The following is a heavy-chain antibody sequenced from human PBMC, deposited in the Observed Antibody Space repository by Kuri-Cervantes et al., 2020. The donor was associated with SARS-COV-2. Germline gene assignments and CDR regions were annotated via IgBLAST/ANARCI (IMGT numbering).Heavy chain of an antibody. CDR1: GDSISSTY. J-gene: IGHJ4*02. CDR3: ARGIAVAGAKYFDY. V-gene: IGHV4-4*08. Sequence: SQTLSLTCDVSGDSISSTYWSWIRQPPGRGLEWIGRLYTSGSTNYNPSLKSRVTISADTSKNQFSLNLSSVTAADTAVYYCARGIAVAGAKYFDYWGQGTLVTVSS. CDR2: LYTSGST. D-gene: IGHD6-19*01.